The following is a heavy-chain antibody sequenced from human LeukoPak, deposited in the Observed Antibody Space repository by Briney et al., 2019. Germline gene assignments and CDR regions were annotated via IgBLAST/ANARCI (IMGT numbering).Heavy chain of an antibody. CDR2: IYYSGST. CDR1: GGSISRYY. V-gene: IGHV4-59*01. J-gene: IGHJ2*01. Sequence: SETRSLTCTVSGGSISRYYWSWIRQPPGKGLEWIGYIYYSGSTNYNPSLKSRVTISVDTTKNQFSLKLSSVTAADTAVYYCAREPLLSPTVGATTSWYFDLWGRGTLVTVSS. D-gene: IGHD1-26*01. CDR3: AREPLLSPTVGATTSWYFDL.